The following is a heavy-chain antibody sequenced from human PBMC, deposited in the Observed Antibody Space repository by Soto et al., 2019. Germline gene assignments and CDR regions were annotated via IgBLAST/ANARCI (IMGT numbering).Heavy chain of an antibody. CDR2: ISYDGSNK. CDR1: GYTFSSYA. J-gene: IGHJ4*02. Sequence: AGSLRLSCAASGYTFSSYAMHGVRQAPGKGLEWVAVISYDGSNKYYADSVKGRFTISRDNSKNTLYLQMNSLRAEDTAVYYCARASRGYGTDYWGQGTLVTVSS. D-gene: IGHD3-22*01. V-gene: IGHV3-30-3*01. CDR3: ARASRGYGTDY.